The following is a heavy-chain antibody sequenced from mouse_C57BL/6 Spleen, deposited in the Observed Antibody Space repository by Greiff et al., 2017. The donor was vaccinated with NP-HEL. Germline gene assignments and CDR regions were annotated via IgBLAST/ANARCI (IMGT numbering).Heavy chain of an antibody. CDR1: GYTFTSYG. Sequence: QVQLQQSGAELARPGASVKLSCKASGYTFTSYGISWVKQRTGQGLEWIGEIYPRSGNTYYNEKFKGKATLTADKSSSTAYMELRSLTSEDSAVYFCARGGRTSDGYFLAYWGQGTLVTVSA. V-gene: IGHV1-81*01. CDR2: IYPRSGNT. D-gene: IGHD2-3*01. CDR3: ARGGRTSDGYFLAY. J-gene: IGHJ3*01.